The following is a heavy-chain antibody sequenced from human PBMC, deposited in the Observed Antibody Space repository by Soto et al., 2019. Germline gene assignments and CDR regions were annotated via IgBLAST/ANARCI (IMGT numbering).Heavy chain of an antibody. CDR3: ARGDSDYFDY. D-gene: IGHD1-26*01. V-gene: IGHV1-69*13. CDR2: IIPIFGTA. Sequence: VASVKVSCKASGGTFSSYAISWVRQAPGQGLEWMGGIIPIFGTANYARKFQGRVTITADESTSTAYMELSSLRSEDTAVYYCARGDSDYFDYWGQGTLVTVSS. CDR1: GGTFSSYA. J-gene: IGHJ4*02.